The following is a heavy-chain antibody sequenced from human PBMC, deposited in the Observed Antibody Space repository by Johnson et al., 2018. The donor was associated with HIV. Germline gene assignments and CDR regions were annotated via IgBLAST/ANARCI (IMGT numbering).Heavy chain of an antibody. CDR3: ARDHLRRSHAFDI. Sequence: VQLVESGGGLIQPGGSLRLSCAASGFIVSTNYMNWVRQAPGKGLEWVSLIYSDGSTYFADSVKGRFTISRDNSKNTIYLQMNSLRAEDTAVYYCARDHLRRSHAFDIWGQGTMVTVSS. V-gene: IGHV3-53*01. D-gene: IGHD2-15*01. CDR1: GFIVSTNY. J-gene: IGHJ3*02. CDR2: IYSDGST.